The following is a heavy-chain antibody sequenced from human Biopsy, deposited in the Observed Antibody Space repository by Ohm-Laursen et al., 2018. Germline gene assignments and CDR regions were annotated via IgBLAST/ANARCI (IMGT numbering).Heavy chain of an antibody. CDR3: ARMDCSGGSCHYYSYGMDV. V-gene: IGHV4-4*09. CDR1: GVSITAYY. J-gene: IGHJ6*02. CDR2: IHHSGGT. D-gene: IGHD2-15*01. Sequence: SETLSLTRTVSGVSITAYYWSWIRQPPGRGLECIGNIHHSGGTNYNPSLKSRLTISVDTSKNQFSLKLSSVTAADTAVYYCARMDCSGGSCHYYSYGMDVWGQGTTVTVSS.